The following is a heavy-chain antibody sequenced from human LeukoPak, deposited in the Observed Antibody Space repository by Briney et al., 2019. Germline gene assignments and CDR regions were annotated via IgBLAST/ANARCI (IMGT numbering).Heavy chain of an antibody. Sequence: GGSLRLSCAASGFTFSSYAMSWVRQAPGKGLEWVSGISGSGTSTYYADSVKGRFTISRDNSKTTMSLQMTSLRAEDTALYYCARGKGIAVSSFDSWGQGTLVTVSS. CDR2: ISGSGTST. CDR3: ARGKGIAVSSFDS. V-gene: IGHV3-23*01. D-gene: IGHD6-19*01. J-gene: IGHJ5*01. CDR1: GFTFSSYA.